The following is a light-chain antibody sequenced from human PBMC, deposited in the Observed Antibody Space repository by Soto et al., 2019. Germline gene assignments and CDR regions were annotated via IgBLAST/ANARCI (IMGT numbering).Light chain of an antibody. CDR1: QSVSSY. Sequence: EIVLPQAPPTLNLSPGERATLSCRASQSVSSYLAWYQQKPGQAPRLLIYDASNRATGIPARFSGSGSGTYFTLTISSQEPEDLAVYSCQQASNRLSFGGGTGVDI. V-gene: IGKV3-11*01. CDR2: DAS. CDR3: QQASNRLS. J-gene: IGKJ4*01.